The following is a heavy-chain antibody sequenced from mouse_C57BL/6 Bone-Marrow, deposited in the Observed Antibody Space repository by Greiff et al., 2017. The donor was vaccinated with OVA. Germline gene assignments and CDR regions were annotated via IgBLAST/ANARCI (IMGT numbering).Heavy chain of an antibody. CDR2: IRSKSNNYAT. CDR3: VTFYSWFAY. V-gene: IGHV10-1*01. Sequence: EVQLVESGGGLVQPKGSLKLSCAASGFSFNTYAMNWVRQASGKGLEWVARIRSKSNNYATYYADSVKDRFTISRDDSESMLYLQMNNLKTEDAAMYYCVTFYSWFAYWGQGTLVTVSA. J-gene: IGHJ3*01. CDR1: GFSFNTYA. D-gene: IGHD2-1*01.